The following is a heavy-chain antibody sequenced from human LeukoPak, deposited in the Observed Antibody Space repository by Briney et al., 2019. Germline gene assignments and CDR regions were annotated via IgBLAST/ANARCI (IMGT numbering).Heavy chain of an antibody. CDR2: IYRNGST. J-gene: IGHJ4*02. V-gene: IGHV4-38-2*02. D-gene: IGHD1-26*01. CDR1: GYSISSGYF. Sequence: SETLSLTCTVSGYSISSGYFWGWIRQPPGKGLEWFGSIYRNGSTYYNPSLKSRVTISVDKSKNQFSLKLSSVTAADTAVYYCARFSGSYTFDYWGQGTLVTVSS. CDR3: ARFSGSYTFDY.